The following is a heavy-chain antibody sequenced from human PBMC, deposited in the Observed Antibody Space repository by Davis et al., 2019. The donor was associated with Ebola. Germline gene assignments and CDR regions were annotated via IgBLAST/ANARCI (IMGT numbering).Heavy chain of an antibody. J-gene: IGHJ4*02. D-gene: IGHD1-26*01. V-gene: IGHV4-61*01. CDR2: VYQSGSA. CDR3: ARAWEWELQYYFDS. Sequence: PSETLSLTCTVSGYTVGNTISHWTWIRQSPGKGPERLAPVYQSGSATYNPSLESRVTISVDTSTDQFSLRLKSVTAADTAVDYWARAWEWELQYYFDSWGQGTLVTVSP. CDR1: GYTVGNTISH.